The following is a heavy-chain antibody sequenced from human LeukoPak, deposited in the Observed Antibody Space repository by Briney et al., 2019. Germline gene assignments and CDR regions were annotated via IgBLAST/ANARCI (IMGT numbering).Heavy chain of an antibody. CDR2: ISYDGSNK. D-gene: IGHD3-10*01. V-gene: IGHV3-30*18. J-gene: IGHJ6*03. Sequence: GGSLRLSCAASGLTFRSYAMHWVRQAPGKGLEWVAVISYDGSNKYFGDSVTGRFTISRDNSKNTLYLQMDSLRAEDTAIYYCAKAVTSDYHSLYYNYYMDVWGKGTTVTVSS. CDR1: GLTFRSYA. CDR3: AKAVTSDYHSLYYNYYMDV.